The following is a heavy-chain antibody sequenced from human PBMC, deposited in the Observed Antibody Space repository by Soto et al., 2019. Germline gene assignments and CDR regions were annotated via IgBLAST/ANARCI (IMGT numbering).Heavy chain of an antibody. Sequence: QLQLQESGPGLVKPSETLSLTCTVSGGSISSSSYYWGWIRQPPGKGLEWIGSIYYSGSTYYNPSLKSRVTISVDTSKNQFSLKLSSVTAADTAVYYCAKYQLQYWAHDYWGQGTLVTVSS. J-gene: IGHJ4*02. CDR2: IYYSGST. CDR1: GGSISSSSYY. V-gene: IGHV4-39*01. CDR3: AKYQLQYWAHDY. D-gene: IGHD2-2*02.